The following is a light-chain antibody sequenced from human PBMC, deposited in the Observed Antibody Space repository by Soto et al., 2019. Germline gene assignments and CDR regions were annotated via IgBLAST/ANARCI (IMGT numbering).Light chain of an antibody. Sequence: EIVMTQSPATLPVSPGERATLSCRASQGIGSTLAWYQQKPGQTPRLLIYGASTRATGVPARFSGSGSGTEFTLTINSLQSEDFAVYYCQRYNNWPLTFGGGTKVDIK. CDR1: QGIGST. CDR3: QRYNNWPLT. CDR2: GAS. V-gene: IGKV3-15*01. J-gene: IGKJ4*01.